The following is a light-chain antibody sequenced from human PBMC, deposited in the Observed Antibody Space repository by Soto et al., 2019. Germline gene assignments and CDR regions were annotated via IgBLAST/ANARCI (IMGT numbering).Light chain of an antibody. J-gene: IGKJ3*01. CDR2: GAS. CDR1: QSISSW. V-gene: IGKV1-5*01. Sequence: DVKMTQSPSTLSASVGDRVTITCRASQSISSWLAWYQQKPGKAPKLLIYGASSLESGVPSRFSGSGSGTEFTLTISSLQSDDFATYYCQQYNSYPFTFGPGTKVDIK. CDR3: QQYNSYPFT.